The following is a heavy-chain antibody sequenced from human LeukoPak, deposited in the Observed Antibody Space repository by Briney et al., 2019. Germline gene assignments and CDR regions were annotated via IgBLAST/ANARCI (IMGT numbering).Heavy chain of an antibody. CDR2: IYYSGST. J-gene: IGHJ4*02. V-gene: IGHV4-59*12. D-gene: IGHD1-26*01. CDR1: GGSISSYY. CDR3: ARGGTYLFDY. Sequence: SETLSLTCTVSGGSISSYYWSWIRQPPGKGLEWIGDIYYSGSTNYNPSLKSRVTTSLDTSKNQFSLQLNSVTAEDTAVYYCARGGTYLFDYWGRGTLVTVSS.